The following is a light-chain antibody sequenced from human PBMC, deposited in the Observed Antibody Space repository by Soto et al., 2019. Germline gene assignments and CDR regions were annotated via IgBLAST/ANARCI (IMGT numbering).Light chain of an antibody. V-gene: IGLV1-47*01. J-gene: IGLJ1*01. CDR3: AAWDDSLSGFYV. CDR1: SSNIGSNY. CDR2: RNN. Sequence: QSVLTQPPSASGTPGQRVTISCSGSSSNIGSNYVYWYQQLPGTAPKHLIYRNNQRPSGVPDRFSGSKSGTSASLDISGVRSEDEADYYCAAWDDSLSGFYVFGTGTRSPS.